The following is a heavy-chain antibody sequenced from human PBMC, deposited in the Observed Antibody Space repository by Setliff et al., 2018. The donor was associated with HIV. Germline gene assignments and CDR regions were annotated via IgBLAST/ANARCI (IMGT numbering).Heavy chain of an antibody. Sequence: SQTLSLTCAVSGASISSNNWWTWVRQPPGRGLEWIGEIHYSGSTNYNPSLKSRVTISVDKSRSQFSLKVNSVTAADTAVYYCAREVPARQHFDFWGQGTLVTVSS. CDR3: AREVPARQHFDF. D-gene: IGHD2-2*01. CDR1: GASISSNNW. J-gene: IGHJ4*02. V-gene: IGHV4-4*02. CDR2: IHYSGST.